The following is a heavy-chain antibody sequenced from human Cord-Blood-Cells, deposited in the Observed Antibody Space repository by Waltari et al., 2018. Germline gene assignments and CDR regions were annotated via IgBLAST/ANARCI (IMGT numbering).Heavy chain of an antibody. CDR1: GGSISSGDYY. D-gene: IGHD6-19*01. CDR3: ASSQYSSGWYLDY. V-gene: IGHV4-30-4*08. Sequence: QVQLQESGPGLVKPSQTLSLTCTVSGGSISSGDYYWSWIRQPPGKGLEWVGYLYYSGSTYYNPSLKSRVTMSVDTSKNQFSLKLSSVTAADTAVYYCASSQYSSGWYLDYWGQGTLVTVSS. J-gene: IGHJ4*02. CDR2: LYYSGST.